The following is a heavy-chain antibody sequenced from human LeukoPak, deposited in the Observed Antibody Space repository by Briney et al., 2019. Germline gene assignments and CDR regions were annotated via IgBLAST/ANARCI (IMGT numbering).Heavy chain of an antibody. Sequence: PGRSLRLSCAASGFTFDDYAMHWVRQAPGKGLEWVANINQRGNEKYYVDSVKGRFTISRDNAKNSVDLQMNNLSAEDTAIYYCARVWREVVAASTYYFDYWGQGTLVTVSS. CDR1: GFTFDDYA. J-gene: IGHJ4*02. V-gene: IGHV3-7*03. CDR3: ARVWREVVAASTYYFDY. CDR2: INQRGNEK. D-gene: IGHD2-15*01.